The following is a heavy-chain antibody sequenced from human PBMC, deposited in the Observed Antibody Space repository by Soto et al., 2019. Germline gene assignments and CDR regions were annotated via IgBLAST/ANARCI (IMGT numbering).Heavy chain of an antibody. CDR1: GFSFSHYW. V-gene: IGHV3-74*01. CDR3: AASWLTKSY. D-gene: IGHD3-10*01. Sequence: GGSLRLSCAASGFSFSHYWMHWVRQAPGRGLVWVSRISPDGRTTTYADSVKGRFTISGDNAKSTLYLQMNSLTVEDGAVYYCAASWLTKSYWGPGTLVTVSS. CDR2: ISPDGRTT. J-gene: IGHJ4*02.